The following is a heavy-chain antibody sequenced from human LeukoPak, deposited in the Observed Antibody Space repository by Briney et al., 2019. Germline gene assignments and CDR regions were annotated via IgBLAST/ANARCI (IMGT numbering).Heavy chain of an antibody. J-gene: IGHJ4*02. Sequence: GGSLRLSCAASGFTFSSYWMSWVRQAPGKGLEWVANIKQDGSEKYYADSVKGRFTISRDNAKNSLYLQMNSLRAEDTALYYCAKGYPGYCSGGSCHFDYWGQGTLVTVSS. CDR3: AKGYPGYCSGGSCHFDY. CDR1: GFTFSSYW. D-gene: IGHD2-15*01. V-gene: IGHV3-7*03. CDR2: IKQDGSEK.